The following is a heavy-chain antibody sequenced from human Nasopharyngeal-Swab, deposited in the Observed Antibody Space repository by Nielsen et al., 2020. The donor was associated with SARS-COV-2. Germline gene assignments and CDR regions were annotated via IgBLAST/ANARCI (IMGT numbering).Heavy chain of an antibody. D-gene: IGHD4-17*01. V-gene: IGHV1-69*10. J-gene: IGHJ6*02. Sequence: SVKVSCKASGGTFISYSISCVRQAPGQGLEWMGGIIPILGIANYAQKFQGRVTITADKSTSTVYMELSSLRSEDTAVYYCARGRGRGGDYNYYYGMDVWGQGTTVTVSS. CDR2: IIPILGIA. CDR1: GGTFISYS. CDR3: ARGRGRGGDYNYYYGMDV.